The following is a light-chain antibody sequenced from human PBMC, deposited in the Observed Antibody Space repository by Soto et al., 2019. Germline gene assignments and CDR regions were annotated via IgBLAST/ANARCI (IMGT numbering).Light chain of an antibody. J-gene: IGLJ1*01. CDR1: SSDVGGYNS. V-gene: IGLV2-14*03. CDR2: DVS. Sequence: QSVLNQPASVSGSPGQSIAISCTGTSSDVGGYNSASWYQQHPGKAPKLLIYDVSNRPSGVSNRFSGSKSGNTASLTISGLQAEDEADYYCSSYSTGGSYVFGTGTKVTVL. CDR3: SSYSTGGSYV.